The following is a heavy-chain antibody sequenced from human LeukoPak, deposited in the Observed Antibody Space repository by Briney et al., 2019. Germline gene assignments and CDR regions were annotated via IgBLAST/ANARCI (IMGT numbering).Heavy chain of an antibody. D-gene: IGHD4-17*01. CDR1: GYTFTSYY. CDR2: INPSGGST. CDR3: ARSANDYGDYYYYMDV. J-gene: IGHJ6*03. V-gene: IGHV1-46*01. Sequence: ASVKVSCKASGYTFTSYYMHWVRQAPGQGLEWMGIINPSGGSTSYAQKFQGRVTMTRDMSTSTVYMELSSLRSEDTAVYYCARSANDYGDYYYYMDVWGKGTTVTISS.